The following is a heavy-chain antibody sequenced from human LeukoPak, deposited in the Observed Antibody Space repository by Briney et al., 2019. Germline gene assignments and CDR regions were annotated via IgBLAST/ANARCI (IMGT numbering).Heavy chain of an antibody. D-gene: IGHD5-18*01. CDR2: IYYSGST. V-gene: IGHV4-59*01. J-gene: IGHJ3*02. CDR1: GGSISSYY. Sequence: SETLSLTCTVSGGSISSYYWSWIRQPPGKGLEWIGYIYYSGSTNYNPSLKSQVTISVDTSKNQFSLKLSSVTAADTAVYYCARSAMVTRTDAFDIWGQGTMVTVSS. CDR3: ARSAMVTRTDAFDI.